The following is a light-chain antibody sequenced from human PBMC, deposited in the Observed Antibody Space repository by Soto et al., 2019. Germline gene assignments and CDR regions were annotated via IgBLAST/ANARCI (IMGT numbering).Light chain of an antibody. CDR3: QKYNSAPLT. Sequence: DIQMTQSPSSLSASFGDRVTITCRASQGIGVYLAWFQQKPGNAPKLLIYAASTLQSGVPSRFSGSGSGTDFTLTISGLQPEDVATYYCQKYNSAPLTFGVWTKVEIK. J-gene: IGKJ4*01. V-gene: IGKV1-27*01. CDR2: AAS. CDR1: QGIGVY.